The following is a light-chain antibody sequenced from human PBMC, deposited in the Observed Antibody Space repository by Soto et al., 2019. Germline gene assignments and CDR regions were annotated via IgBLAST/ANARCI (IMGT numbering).Light chain of an antibody. V-gene: IGKV3-20*01. CDR3: QQYNNWPWT. Sequence: EIVLTQSPCTLSLSPGERATLSCRASQSVSSSYLAWYQQKPGQAPMLLIYGASSRATGIPDRFSGSGSGTEFTLTISSLQSEDFAVYYCQQYNNWPWTSGQGTKVDIK. CDR2: GAS. J-gene: IGKJ1*01. CDR1: QSVSSSY.